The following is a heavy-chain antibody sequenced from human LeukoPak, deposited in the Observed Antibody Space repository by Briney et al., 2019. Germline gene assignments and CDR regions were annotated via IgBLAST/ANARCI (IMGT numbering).Heavy chain of an antibody. CDR2: ISINNGNT. CDR1: GYSFPNFG. Sequence: ASVKVSRKTSGYSFPNFGITWVRQAPGQGLEWMGWISINNGNTNYAQNFQGRLTVTTDTSTSTVYMELRSLRSDDSAVYYCARNYYDSRTGFDPWGQGTLVTVTS. CDR3: ARNYYDSRTGFDP. D-gene: IGHD3-22*01. J-gene: IGHJ5*02. V-gene: IGHV1-18*01.